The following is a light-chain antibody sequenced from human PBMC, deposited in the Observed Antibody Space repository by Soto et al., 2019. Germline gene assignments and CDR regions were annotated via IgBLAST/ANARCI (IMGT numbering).Light chain of an antibody. CDR1: SSSIGTNT. V-gene: IGLV1-44*01. J-gene: IGLJ2*01. CDR3: AAWDGSLNVVL. Sequence: QSALTQPPSASGTPGQRVAISCSGSSSSIGTNTVNWYQQLPGSAPQLLIYNTNQRPSGVPGRFSGSKSGASASLAISGLQSEDEADYYCAAWDGSLNVVLFGGGTKLTVL. CDR2: NTN.